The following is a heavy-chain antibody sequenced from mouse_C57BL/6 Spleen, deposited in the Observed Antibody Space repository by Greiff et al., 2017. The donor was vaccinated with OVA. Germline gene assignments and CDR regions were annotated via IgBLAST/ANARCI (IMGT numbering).Heavy chain of an antibody. D-gene: IGHD2-4*01. CDR2: ISSGGDYI. CDR3: TRVGDYEMRFAY. J-gene: IGHJ3*01. CDR1: GFTFSSYA. V-gene: IGHV5-9-1*02. Sequence: EVKLMESGEGLVKPGGSLKLSCAASGFTFSSYAMSWVRQTPEKRLEWVAYISSGGDYIYYADTVKGRFTISRDNARNTQYLQMSSLKSEDTAMYFCTRVGDYEMRFAYWGQGTLVTVSA.